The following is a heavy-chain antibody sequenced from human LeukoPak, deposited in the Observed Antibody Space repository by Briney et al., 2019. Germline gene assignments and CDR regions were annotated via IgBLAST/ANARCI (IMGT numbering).Heavy chain of an antibody. CDR1: GGSISSYY. CDR2: IYYSGST. V-gene: IGHV4-59*01. J-gene: IGHJ3*02. Sequence: SETLSLTCTVSGGSISSYYWSWIRQPPGKGLEWIGYIYYSGSTNYNPSLKSRVTISVDTSKNQFSLKLSPVTAADTAVYYCARERSPDAFDIWGQGTMVTVSS. CDR3: ARERSPDAFDI.